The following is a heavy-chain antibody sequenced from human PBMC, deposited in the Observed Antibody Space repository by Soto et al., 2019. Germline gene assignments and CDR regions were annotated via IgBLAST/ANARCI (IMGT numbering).Heavy chain of an antibody. Sequence: GGSLRLSCAASGFTFSSYWMHWVRQAPGKGLVWVSRINSDGSSTSYADSVKGRFTISRDNAKNTLYLQMNSLRAEDTAVYYCARDPPGEGIYKIYYYYYYMDVWGKGTTVTVSS. D-gene: IGHD3-16*01. CDR2: INSDGSST. V-gene: IGHV3-74*01. CDR3: ARDPPGEGIYKIYYYYYYMDV. J-gene: IGHJ6*03. CDR1: GFTFSSYW.